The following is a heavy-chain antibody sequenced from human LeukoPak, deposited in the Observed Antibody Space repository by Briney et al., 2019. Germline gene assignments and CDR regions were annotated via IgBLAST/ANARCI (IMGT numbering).Heavy chain of an antibody. CDR3: ARARVMVRGVIGYYFDY. Sequence: ASVKVSCKASGYTFTGYYMHWVRQAPGQGLEWMGWINPNSGGTNYAQKFQGRVTMTRDTSISTAYMELSRLRSDDTAVYYCARARVMVRGVIGYYFDYWGQGTLVTVSS. CDR1: GYTFTGYY. CDR2: INPNSGGT. J-gene: IGHJ4*02. V-gene: IGHV1-2*02. D-gene: IGHD3-10*01.